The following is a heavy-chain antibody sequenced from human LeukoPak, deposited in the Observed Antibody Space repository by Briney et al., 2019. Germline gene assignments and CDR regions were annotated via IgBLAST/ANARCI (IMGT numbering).Heavy chain of an antibody. D-gene: IGHD3-22*01. Sequence: SETLSLTCTVSGGSISSYYWSWIRQPPGKGLEWIGYIYYSGSTNYNPSLKSRVTISVDTSKNQFSLKLSSVTAADTAVYYCARRKARYDSSGYYPSYYFDYWGQGTLVTVSS. CDR3: ARRKARYDSSGYYPSYYFDY. CDR1: GGSISSYY. V-gene: IGHV4-59*01. J-gene: IGHJ4*02. CDR2: IYYSGST.